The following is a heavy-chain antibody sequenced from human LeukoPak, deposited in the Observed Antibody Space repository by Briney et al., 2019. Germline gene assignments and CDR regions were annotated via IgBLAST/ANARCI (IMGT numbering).Heavy chain of an antibody. J-gene: IGHJ3*02. CDR3: ARDGVFSISGYYDSSGYGFDI. D-gene: IGHD3-22*01. CDR2: ITTYNDNT. V-gene: IGHV1-18*04. Sequence: ASVKVSCKASGYTFTNYGISWVRQAPGQGLEWMGWITTYNDNTKYAQKFQGRVTMTIDTSTSTGYMELRSLRSDDTAVYYCARDGVFSISGYYDSSGYGFDIWGQGTMVAVSS. CDR1: GYTFTNYG.